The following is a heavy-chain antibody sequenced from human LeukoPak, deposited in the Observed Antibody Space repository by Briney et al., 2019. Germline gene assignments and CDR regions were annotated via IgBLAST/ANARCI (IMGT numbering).Heavy chain of an antibody. CDR1: GGSFSGYY. CDR3: AGGPCSSTSCSFNWFDP. D-gene: IGHD2-2*01. CDR2: INHSGST. J-gene: IGHJ5*02. Sequence: SETLSLTCAVYGGSFSGYYWSWIRQPPGKGLEWIGEINHSGSTNYNPSLKSRVTISVDTSKNQFSLKLSSVTAADTAVYYCAGGPCSSTSCSFNWFDPWGQGTLVTVSS. V-gene: IGHV4-34*01.